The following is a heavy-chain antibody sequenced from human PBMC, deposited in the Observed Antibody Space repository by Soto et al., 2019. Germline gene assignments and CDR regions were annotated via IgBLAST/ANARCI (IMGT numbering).Heavy chain of an antibody. D-gene: IGHD3-9*01. J-gene: IGHJ5*02. CDR3: ARDLRYDILTGYYSGYNWLDP. V-gene: IGHV4-59*01. Sequence: PSETLSLTCTVSGGSISSYYWSWIRQPPGKGLEWIGYIYYSGSTNYNPSLKSRVTISVDTSKNQFSLKLSSVTAADTAVYYCARDLRYDILTGYYSGYNWLDPWGQGTLVTVSS. CDR2: IYYSGST. CDR1: GGSISSYY.